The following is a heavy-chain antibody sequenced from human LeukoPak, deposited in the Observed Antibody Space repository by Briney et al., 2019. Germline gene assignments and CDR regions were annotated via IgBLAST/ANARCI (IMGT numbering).Heavy chain of an antibody. CDR2: IQQGGREK. Sequence: PGESLRLSCAASGFTFSSYWMSWVRQAPGKGLEWVANIQQGGREKYYVDSVKGRFTISRDNAMNSLFLQMNSLRAEDTAVYYCARCHSSSSGDYWGQGTLVTVSS. CDR1: GFTFSSYW. J-gene: IGHJ4*02. V-gene: IGHV3-7*05. CDR3: ARCHSSSSGDY. D-gene: IGHD6-6*01.